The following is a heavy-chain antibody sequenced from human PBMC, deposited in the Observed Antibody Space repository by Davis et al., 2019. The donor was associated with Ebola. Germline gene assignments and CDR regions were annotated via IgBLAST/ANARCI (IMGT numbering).Heavy chain of an antibody. Sequence: GESLKISCAASGFVFSSYVMSWVRQAPGKGLEWVSTHGTSGDTYYADSVKGRFTISRDDSKNTLYLQMNGLRVEDTAIYYCAKDTSNIWFDIWGQGTNVTVSS. J-gene: IGHJ3*02. D-gene: IGHD1-26*01. CDR2: HGTSGDT. V-gene: IGHV3-23*01. CDR1: GFVFSSYV. CDR3: AKDTSNIWFDI.